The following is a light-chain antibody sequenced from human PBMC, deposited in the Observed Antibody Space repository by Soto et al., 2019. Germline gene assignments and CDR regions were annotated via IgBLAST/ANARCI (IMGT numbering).Light chain of an antibody. J-gene: IGKJ3*01. CDR1: QATSSH. Sequence: DIQLTQSPSFLSASVGGRVTITCRASQATSSHLAWYQQKPGKAPNLLSYGASTLQSGDPSRFSGSGAGTLFTLTISSLQHEDFATYYCQQLNSYPLTCGPGATVDI. CDR2: GAS. V-gene: IGKV1-9*01. CDR3: QQLNSYPLT.